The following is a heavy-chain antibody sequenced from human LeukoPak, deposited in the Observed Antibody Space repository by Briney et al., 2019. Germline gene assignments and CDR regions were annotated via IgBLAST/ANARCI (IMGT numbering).Heavy chain of an antibody. J-gene: IGHJ3*01. CDR3: ARNYYDSSGYYYNLGVFAR. CDR2: INPETGDT. Sequence: ASVKVSRKASGYTFTDYYLEWVRQAPGQGLEWMGWINPETGDTNYAPKFRARVTMSRDTSISTVYMELSRLRSDKTAVYYCARNYYDSSGYYYNLGVFARWGQGTLVTVSS. CDR1: GYTFTDYY. V-gene: IGHV1-2*02. D-gene: IGHD3-22*01.